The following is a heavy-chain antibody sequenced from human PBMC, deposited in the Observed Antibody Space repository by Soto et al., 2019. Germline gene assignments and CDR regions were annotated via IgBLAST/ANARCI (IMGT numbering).Heavy chain of an antibody. CDR2: ISSSGSTI. CDR1: GFTFSDYY. D-gene: IGHD3-16*02. V-gene: IGHV3-11*01. Sequence: GGSLRLSCAASGFTFSDYYMSWIRQAPGKGLEWVSYISSSGSTIYYADSVKGRFTISRDNAKNSLYLQMNSLRAEDTAVYYCARDRRYYDYVWGSYRRPHFDYWGQGTLVTVSS. CDR3: ARDRRYYDYVWGSYRRPHFDY. J-gene: IGHJ4*02.